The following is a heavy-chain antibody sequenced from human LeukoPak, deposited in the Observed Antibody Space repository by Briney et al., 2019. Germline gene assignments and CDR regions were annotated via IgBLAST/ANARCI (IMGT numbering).Heavy chain of an antibody. CDR1: GFTFSSYW. V-gene: IGHV3-7*01. CDR3: ARDSVWFGEFRFDY. Sequence: GGSLRLSCAASGFTFSSYWMSWVRQAPGKGLEWVANIKQDGSEKYYVDSVKGRFTISRDNAKNSLYLQMNSLRAEDTAVYYCARDSVWFGEFRFDYWGQGTLVTVSS. J-gene: IGHJ4*02. CDR2: IKQDGSEK. D-gene: IGHD3-10*01.